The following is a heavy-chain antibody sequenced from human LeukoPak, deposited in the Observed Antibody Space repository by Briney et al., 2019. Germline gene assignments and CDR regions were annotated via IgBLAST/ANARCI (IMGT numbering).Heavy chain of an antibody. CDR2: IKKDGSEK. J-gene: IGHJ4*02. V-gene: IGHV3-7*03. CDR1: EFIFSGSW. CDR3: TTDTWYSAGH. D-gene: IGHD2-15*01. Sequence: QAGGSLRLSCTASEFIFSGSWMAWIRQAPGKGLEWVAIIKKDGSEKYYVDSMKGRFTISRDNAKNSLFLQMNSLGAEDTAIYYCTTDTWYSAGHWGQGTLVTVSS.